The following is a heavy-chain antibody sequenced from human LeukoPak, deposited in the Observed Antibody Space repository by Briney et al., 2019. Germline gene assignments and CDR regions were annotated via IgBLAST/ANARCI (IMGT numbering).Heavy chain of an antibody. CDR3: AKKKTDYSYPSSFDY. V-gene: IGHV3-74*01. Sequence: SGGSLRLSCAASGFTFSNYWMHWVRQAPGKGLVWVSRINSDGINTSYADSVKGRFTISRDNAKNTLNLQMNSLRAEDTAVYYCAKKKTDYSYPSSFDYWGQGTLVTVSS. D-gene: IGHD4-11*01. J-gene: IGHJ4*02. CDR2: INSDGINT. CDR1: GFTFSNYW.